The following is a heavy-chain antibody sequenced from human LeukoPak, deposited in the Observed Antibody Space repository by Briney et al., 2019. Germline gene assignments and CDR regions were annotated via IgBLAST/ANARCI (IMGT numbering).Heavy chain of an antibody. V-gene: IGHV1-8*03. D-gene: IGHD6-19*01. Sequence: ASVKVSCKASGYTFSSYDINWVRQATGQGLEWMAWMNPNSGSTGYTQKFQGRVTFTRNASISTAYMELSSLRSDDTAVYYCARGPLTSGARYFDYWGQGTLGTVSS. J-gene: IGHJ4*02. CDR3: ARGPLTSGARYFDY. CDR2: MNPNSGST. CDR1: GYTFSSYD.